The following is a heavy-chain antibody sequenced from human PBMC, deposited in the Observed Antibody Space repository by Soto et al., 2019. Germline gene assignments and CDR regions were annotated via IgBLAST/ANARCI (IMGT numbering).Heavy chain of an antibody. Sequence: GGSLRLSCATSGFIFSTYGMQWVRQSPGEGLEWVAVMANDGSYQYYADSVKGRFTISRGNSKNTLYLQMDSLRREDTAVYYCARSIGGSSYYPPDYWGQGTLVTVSS. CDR2: MANDGSYQ. V-gene: IGHV3-30*03. CDR3: ARSIGGSSYYPPDY. D-gene: IGHD2-15*01. CDR1: GFIFSTYG. J-gene: IGHJ4*02.